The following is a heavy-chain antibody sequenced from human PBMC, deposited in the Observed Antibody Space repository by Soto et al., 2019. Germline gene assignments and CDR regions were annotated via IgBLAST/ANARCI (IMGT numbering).Heavy chain of an antibody. D-gene: IGHD2-8*01. J-gene: IGHJ4*02. CDR2: LFGNGDGI. CDR3: AKDRQPDGLWPFDH. Sequence: GGSLRLSCAASGFTFSTYAMSWVRQAPGKGLEWVSGLFGNGDGISYADSVKGRFTFSRDNSNNLLYLQMHSLRAEDTAVYYCAKDRQPDGLWPFDHWGQGTLVTVSS. V-gene: IGHV3-23*01. CDR1: GFTFSTYA.